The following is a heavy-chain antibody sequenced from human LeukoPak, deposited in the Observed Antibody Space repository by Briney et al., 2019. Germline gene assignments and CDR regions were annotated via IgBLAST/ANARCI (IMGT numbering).Heavy chain of an antibody. CDR3: ARVRYRLAETYIDY. D-gene: IGHD3-16*01. CDR2: INPNSGDT. Sequence: GASVKVSCKTSGYIFTGYYMHWVRQAPGQGLEWMGWINPNSGDTNYAQKFQGRVTMTWDTSISTAYMELSRLRSDDTAVCYCARVRYRLAETYIDYWGQGTLVTVSS. J-gene: IGHJ4*02. CDR1: GYIFTGYY. V-gene: IGHV1-2*02.